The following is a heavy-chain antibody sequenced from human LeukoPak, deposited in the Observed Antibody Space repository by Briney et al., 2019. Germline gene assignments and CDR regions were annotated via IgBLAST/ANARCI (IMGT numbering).Heavy chain of an antibody. CDR2: ISSSSTI. CDR1: GFTFSSFS. CDR3: ARGGVYCAGDCVDY. V-gene: IGHV3-48*01. J-gene: IGHJ4*02. Sequence: GSLRLSCVASGFTFSSFSMNWVRQAPGKGLEWVSYISSSSTIKYADSVKGRFTLSRDNAKNSLYLQMSSLRAEDTAVYYCARGGVYCAGDCVDYWGQGTLVTVSS. D-gene: IGHD2-21*02.